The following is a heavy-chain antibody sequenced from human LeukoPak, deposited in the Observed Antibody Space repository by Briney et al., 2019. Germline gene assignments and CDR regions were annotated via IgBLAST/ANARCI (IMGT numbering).Heavy chain of an antibody. CDR1: GFTFDDYG. CDR2: INSDGRST. V-gene: IGHV3-74*01. CDR3: ARGADSGYSSDN. J-gene: IGHJ4*02. D-gene: IGHD3-9*01. Sequence: GGSLRLSCAASGFTFDDYGMSWVRQVPGKGLVWVSRINSDGRSTNYADSVKGRFTISRDNAKNTLYLQMNSLRAEDTAVYYCARGADSGYSSDNWGQGTLVSVSS.